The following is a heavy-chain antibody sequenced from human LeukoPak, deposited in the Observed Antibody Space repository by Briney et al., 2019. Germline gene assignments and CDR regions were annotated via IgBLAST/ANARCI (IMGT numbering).Heavy chain of an antibody. J-gene: IGHJ3*02. CDR3: ARVDDLDAFDI. V-gene: IGHV3-30*03. Sequence: GGSLRLSCAATGFTFSNYWMTWVRQAPGKGLEWVAVISDDGSSKYYADSVKGRFTISRDNSKNTLYLQINSLRPEDTAMYYCARVDDLDAFDIWGQGTVVTVSS. CDR1: GFTFSNYW. CDR2: ISDDGSSK. D-gene: IGHD2-2*03.